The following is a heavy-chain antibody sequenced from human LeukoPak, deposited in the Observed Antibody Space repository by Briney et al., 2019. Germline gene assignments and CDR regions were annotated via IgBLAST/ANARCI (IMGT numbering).Heavy chain of an antibody. J-gene: IGHJ4*02. V-gene: IGHV4-39*01. Sequence: PSETLSLTCSVSGASISGGTYYWGWIRQPPGKGLEWIGSIYYTGSTYDNPSLKSRVTISVDTSKNQFSLKLSFVTAADTAVYYCARRGGSGRAFDYWGQGTLVTVSS. CDR2: IYYTGST. CDR3: ARRGGSGRAFDY. D-gene: IGHD1-26*01. CDR1: GASISGGTYY.